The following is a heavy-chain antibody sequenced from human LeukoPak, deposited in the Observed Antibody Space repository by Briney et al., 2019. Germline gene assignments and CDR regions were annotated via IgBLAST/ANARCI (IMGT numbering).Heavy chain of an antibody. J-gene: IGHJ1*01. CDR2: IYHTGKT. CDR1: GGFITRYY. CDR3: ASGVAVTGVEYFQH. Sequence: SETLSLTCTVSGGFITRYYWSWIRQPPGKGLEWLACIYHTGKTNYNPSLKSRVTISVDTAKDQFSLNLTSVSAADTAVYYCASGVAVTGVEYFQHWGQGTLVTVSS. V-gene: IGHV4-59*01. D-gene: IGHD6-19*01.